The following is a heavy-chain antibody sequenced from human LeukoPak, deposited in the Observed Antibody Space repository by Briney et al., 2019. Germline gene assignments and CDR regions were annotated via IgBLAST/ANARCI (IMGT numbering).Heavy chain of an antibody. CDR2: IYPGDSDT. Sequence: GESLKISCKGSGYSFTSYWIGWVRQMPGKGLEWMGIIYPGDSDTRYSPSFQGQVTISADKSIGAAYLQWSSLKASDTAMYYCARHERSTTGSLLYDNWGQGTLVTVSS. J-gene: IGHJ4*02. CDR1: GYSFTSYW. CDR3: ARHERSTTGSLLYDN. V-gene: IGHV5-51*01. D-gene: IGHD1-1*01.